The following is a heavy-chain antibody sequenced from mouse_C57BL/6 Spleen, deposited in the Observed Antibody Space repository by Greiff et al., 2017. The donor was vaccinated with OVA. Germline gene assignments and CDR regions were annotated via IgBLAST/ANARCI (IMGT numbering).Heavy chain of an antibody. D-gene: IGHD1-1*01. CDR1: GYTFTDYE. V-gene: IGHV1-15*01. CDR3: TRSGSSYPYYFDY. Sequence: QVQLQQSGAELVRPGASVTLSCKASGYTFTDYEMHWVKQTPVHGLEWIGAIDPETGGTAYNQKFKGKAILTADKSSSTAYMELRSLTSEDSAVYYCTRSGSSYPYYFDYWGQGTTLTVSS. CDR2: IDPETGGT. J-gene: IGHJ2*01.